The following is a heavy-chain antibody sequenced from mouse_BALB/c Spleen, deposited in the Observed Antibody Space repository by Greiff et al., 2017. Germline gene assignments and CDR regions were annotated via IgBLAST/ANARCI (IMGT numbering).Heavy chain of an antibody. J-gene: IGHJ4*01. CDR3: ARYPITTVDYYAMDY. CDR1: GDSITSGY. D-gene: IGHD1-1*01. V-gene: IGHV3-8*02. Sequence: EVKLEESGPSLVKPSQTLSLTCSVTGDSITSGYWNWIRKFPGNKLEYMGYISYSGSTYYNPSLKSRISITRDTSKNQYYLQLNSVTTEDTATYYCARYPITTVDYYAMDYWGQGTSVTVSS. CDR2: ISYSGST.